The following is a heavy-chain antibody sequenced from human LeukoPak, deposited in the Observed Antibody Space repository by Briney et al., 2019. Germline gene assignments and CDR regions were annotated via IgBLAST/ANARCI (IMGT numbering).Heavy chain of an antibody. CDR2: STHSGST. CDR3: ARHTRVDTAMAGQNWFDP. Sequence: SETLSLTCAVYGGSFSDYYWIWIRQTPGKGLEWIGESTHSGSTKYNPSLKSRVTISVDTSKNQFSLKLSSVTAADTAVYYCARHTRVDTAMAGQNWFDPWGQGTLVTVSS. J-gene: IGHJ5*02. D-gene: IGHD5-18*01. V-gene: IGHV4-34*01. CDR1: GGSFSDYY.